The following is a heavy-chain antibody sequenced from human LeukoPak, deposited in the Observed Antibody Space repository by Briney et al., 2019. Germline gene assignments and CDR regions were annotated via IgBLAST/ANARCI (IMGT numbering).Heavy chain of an antibody. CDR1: GGTFSDYA. D-gene: IGHD3-3*01. CDR2: FIPILGTA. CDR3: AGIPVFGVVLHQVPV. V-gene: IGHV1-69*06. Sequence: SVEVSCKASGGTFSDYAYNWVRQAPGQGLEWMGVFIPILGTANSTQNFQDRVTITADISTNTAYLELTSLRSEDTAVYSCAGIPVFGVVLHQVPVWGKGTTVTVSS. J-gene: IGHJ6*04.